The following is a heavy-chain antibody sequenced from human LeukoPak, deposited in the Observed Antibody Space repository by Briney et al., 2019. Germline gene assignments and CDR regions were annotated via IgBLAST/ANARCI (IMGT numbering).Heavy chain of an antibody. Sequence: GGSLRLSCAASGFTFSSYGMHWVRQAPGKGLEWVAFIRYDGSNKYYADSVKGRFTISRDNSKNTLYLQMNSLRAEDTAVYYCAKDYSKTSYYGSGTYYRPNWFDPGAREPWSPSPQ. CDR3: AKDYSKTSYYGSGTYYRPNWFDP. V-gene: IGHV3-30*02. CDR2: IRYDGSNK. J-gene: IGHJ5*02. D-gene: IGHD3-10*01. CDR1: GFTFSSYG.